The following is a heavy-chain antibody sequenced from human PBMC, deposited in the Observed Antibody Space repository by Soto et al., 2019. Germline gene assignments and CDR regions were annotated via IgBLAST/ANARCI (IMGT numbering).Heavy chain of an antibody. CDR1: GYTFTSYG. J-gene: IGHJ6*02. Sequence: PPASVKVSCKASGYTFTSYGISWVRQAPGQGLEWMGWISAYNGNTNYAQKLQGRVTMTTDTSTSTAYMELRSLRSDDTAVYYWARVDEAYYYYGMDVWGQGTTVTVSS. CDR2: ISAYNGNT. D-gene: IGHD2-2*03. CDR3: ARVDEAYYYYGMDV. V-gene: IGHV1-18*01.